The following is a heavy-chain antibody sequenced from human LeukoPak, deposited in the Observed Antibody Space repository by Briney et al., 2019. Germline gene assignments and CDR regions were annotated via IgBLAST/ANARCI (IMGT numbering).Heavy chain of an antibody. CDR2: ISGSGGST. V-gene: IGHV3-23*01. D-gene: IGHD3-22*01. CDR1: GLTFSSYA. Sequence: PGGSLRLSCAASGLTFSSYAMSWVRQAPGKGLEWVSAISGSGGSTYYADSVKGRFTISRDNSKNTLYLQMNSLRAEDTAVYYCAEPEGGYYDIRPDWGQGTLVTVPS. CDR3: AEPEGGYYDIRPD. J-gene: IGHJ4*02.